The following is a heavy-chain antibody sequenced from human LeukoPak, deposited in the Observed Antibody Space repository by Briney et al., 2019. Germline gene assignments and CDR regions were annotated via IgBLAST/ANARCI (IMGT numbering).Heavy chain of an antibody. V-gene: IGHV4-34*01. Sequence: SETLSLTCAVYGGSFSGYYWSWIRQPPGKGLEWIGEINHSGSTNYNPSLKSRVTISVDTSKNQFSLKLSSVTAADTAVYYCARVNVTQHDYSNYCGMDVWGQGTTVTVSS. CDR2: INHSGST. D-gene: IGHD4-4*01. CDR1: GGSFSGYY. J-gene: IGHJ6*02. CDR3: ARVNVTQHDYSNYCGMDV.